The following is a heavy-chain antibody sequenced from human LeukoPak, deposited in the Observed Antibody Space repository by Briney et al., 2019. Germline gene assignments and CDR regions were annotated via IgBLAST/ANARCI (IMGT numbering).Heavy chain of an antibody. CDR1: GYTFTSYG. CDR2: ISAYNGNT. J-gene: IGHJ4*02. D-gene: IGHD6-13*01. CDR3: ARDRTASWYGGEDY. V-gene: IGHV1-18*01. Sequence: ASVKVSCKASGYTFTSYGISWVRQAPGQGLEWMGWISAYNGNTNYAQKLQGRVTMTTDTSTSTTYMELSRLASDDTAIYYCARDRTASWYGGEDYWGQGTLVTVSS.